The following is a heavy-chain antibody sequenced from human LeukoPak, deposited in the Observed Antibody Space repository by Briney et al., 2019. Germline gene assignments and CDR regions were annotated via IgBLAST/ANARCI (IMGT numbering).Heavy chain of an antibody. CDR2: INAGNGNT. CDR3: ARDPSGYSYGYVFDY. CDR1: GYTFTGYA. D-gene: IGHD5-18*01. J-gene: IGHJ4*02. V-gene: IGHV1-3*01. Sequence: ASVKVSCKASGYTFTGYAMHWVRQAPGQRLEWMGWINAGNGNTKYSQKFQGRVTITRDTSASTAYMELSSLRSEDTAVYYCARDPSGYSYGYVFDYWGQGTLVTVSS.